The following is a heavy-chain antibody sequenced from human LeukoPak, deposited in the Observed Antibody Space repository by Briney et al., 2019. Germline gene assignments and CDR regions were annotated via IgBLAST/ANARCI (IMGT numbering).Heavy chain of an antibody. D-gene: IGHD6-13*01. CDR1: EFTFSSYS. V-gene: IGHV4-34*01. J-gene: IGHJ4*02. CDR3: ARGRYLTTSGGAAAGFLDY. CDR2: INHSGST. Sequence: PGGSLRLSCAASEFTFSSYSMNWIRQSPGKGLEWIGEINHSGSTHYNPSLKSRVTISVDTSQKQFSLRLTSVTAADTAVYYCARGRYLTTSGGAAAGFLDYWGQGSLVTVST.